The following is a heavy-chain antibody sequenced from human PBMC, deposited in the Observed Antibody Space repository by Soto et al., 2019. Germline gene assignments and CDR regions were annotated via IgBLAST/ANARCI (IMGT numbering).Heavy chain of an antibody. J-gene: IGHJ6*03. Sequence: GESLKISCKGSGYSFTSYWXGWVRQMPGKGLEWMGIIYPGDSDTRYSPSFQGQVTISADKSISTAYLQWSSLKASDTAMYYCARRSSSSSHYSYYYYMDVWGKGTTVTVSS. CDR1: GYSFTSYW. CDR3: ARRSSSSSHYSYYYYMDV. D-gene: IGHD6-6*01. V-gene: IGHV5-51*01. CDR2: IYPGDSDT.